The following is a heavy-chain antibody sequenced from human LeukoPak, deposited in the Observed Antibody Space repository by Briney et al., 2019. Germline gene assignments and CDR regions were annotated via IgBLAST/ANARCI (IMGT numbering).Heavy chain of an antibody. J-gene: IGHJ6*03. D-gene: IGHD6-13*01. CDR1: GFTFSSYE. CDR2: ISSSGSTI. V-gene: IGHV3-48*03. CDR3: ARTTEAHSWQTRYYSYYMDV. Sequence: GGSLRLSCAASGFTFSSYEMNWVRQAPGKGLERVSYISSSGSTIYYADSVKGRFTISRDNAKNSLYLQMNSLRAEDTAVYYCARTTEAHSWQTRYYSYYMDVWGKGTTVTVSS.